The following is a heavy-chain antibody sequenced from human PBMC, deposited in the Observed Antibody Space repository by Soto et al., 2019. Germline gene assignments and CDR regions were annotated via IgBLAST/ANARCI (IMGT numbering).Heavy chain of an antibody. CDR1: GFTFSSYA. J-gene: IGHJ4*02. CDR2: ISGSGGST. CDR3: AKGRGSRYGFARTLDY. D-gene: IGHD5-18*01. Sequence: EVQLLESGGGLVQPGGSLRLSCAASGFTFSSYAMSWVRQAPGKGLEWVSAISGSGGSTYYADSVKGRFTISRDNSKNTLYLQMTSLRAEDTAVYYCAKGRGSRYGFARTLDYWGQGTLVTVSS. V-gene: IGHV3-23*01.